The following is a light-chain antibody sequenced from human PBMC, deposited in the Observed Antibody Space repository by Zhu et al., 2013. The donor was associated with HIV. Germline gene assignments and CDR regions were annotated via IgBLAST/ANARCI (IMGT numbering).Light chain of an antibody. CDR3: QQYNNWPRT. V-gene: IGKV3-15*01. CDR1: QSVSVN. J-gene: IGKJ1*01. Sequence: EIVLTQSPGTLSLSPGERATLSCRASQSVSVNLAWFQVKPGQAHKVLIYGASTRATGIPARFSGSGSGTEFTLTINSLQSEDFAVYYCQQYNNWPRTFGQGT. CDR2: GAS.